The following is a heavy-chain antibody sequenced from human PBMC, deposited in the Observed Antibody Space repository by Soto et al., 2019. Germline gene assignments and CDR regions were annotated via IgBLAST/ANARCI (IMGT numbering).Heavy chain of an antibody. CDR2: ISAYNGNT. J-gene: IGHJ5*02. V-gene: IGHV1-18*01. CDR3: ARDLVSGWELGQDWFDP. D-gene: IGHD1-26*01. Sequence: ASVKVSCKASGYTFTSYGISWVRQAPGQGLEWMGWISAYNGNTNYAQKLQGRVTMTTDTSTSTAYMELRSLRSDDTAVYYCARDLVSGWELGQDWFDPWGQGTRVTVSS. CDR1: GYTFTSYG.